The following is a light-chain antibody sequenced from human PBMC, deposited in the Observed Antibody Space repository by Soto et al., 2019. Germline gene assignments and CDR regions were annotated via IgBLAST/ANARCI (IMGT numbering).Light chain of an antibody. V-gene: IGKV3-11*01. CDR1: QSIATN. J-gene: IGKJ4*01. Sequence: EIVLTQSPAILSLSPGEGATLSCRASQSIATNLAWYQQKPGQPPRLLIYDASDRATGIPARFSGSGSGADFTLTISSLEPEDVAVYYCQHRREWPPWASFGGGTKVEI. CDR3: QHRREWPPWAS. CDR2: DAS.